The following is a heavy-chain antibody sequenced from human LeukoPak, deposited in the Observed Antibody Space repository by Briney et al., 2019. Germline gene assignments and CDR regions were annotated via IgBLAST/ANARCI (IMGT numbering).Heavy chain of an antibody. CDR1: GFTFSSYA. J-gene: IGHJ4*02. V-gene: IGHV3-30-3*01. CDR2: ISYDGSNK. CDR3: ARERSFDY. Sequence: PGRSLRLSCAASGFTFSSYAMHWVRQAPGKGLEWAAVISYDGSNKYYADSVKGRFTISRDNSKNTLYLQMNSLRAEDTAVYYCARERSFDYWGQGTLVTVSS.